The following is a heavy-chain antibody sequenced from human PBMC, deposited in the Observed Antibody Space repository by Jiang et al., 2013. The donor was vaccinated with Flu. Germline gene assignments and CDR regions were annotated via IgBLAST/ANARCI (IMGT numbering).Heavy chain of an antibody. D-gene: IGHD4-17*01. V-gene: IGHV7-4-1*02. CDR1: GYTFTSYA. CDR3: AREGRSFPDYGDYINWFDP. Sequence: QSGSELKKPGASVKVSCKASGYTFTSYAMNWVRQAPGQGLEWMGWINTNTGNPTYAQGFTGRFVFSLDTSVSTAYLQISSLKAEDTAVYYCAREGRSFPDYGDYINWFDPWGQGTLVTVSS. J-gene: IGHJ5*02. CDR2: INTNTGNP.